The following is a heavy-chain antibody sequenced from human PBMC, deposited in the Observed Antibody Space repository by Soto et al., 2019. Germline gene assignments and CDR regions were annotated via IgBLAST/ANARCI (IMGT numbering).Heavy chain of an antibody. Sequence: QVQLVESGGGVFQPGTSLRLSGAASGFPLATYARHWFRKGSDKGLEWVTIISSDGGTRHYVCSVKGRFTVSRDNSKNTLYLQMSSLRGEDTAVYYCARGTGPGSFLIDFWGQGTLVTVSS. J-gene: IGHJ4*02. V-gene: IGHV3-30-3*01. CDR2: ISSDGGTR. D-gene: IGHD3-10*01. CDR3: ARGTGPGSFLIDF. CDR1: GFPLATYA.